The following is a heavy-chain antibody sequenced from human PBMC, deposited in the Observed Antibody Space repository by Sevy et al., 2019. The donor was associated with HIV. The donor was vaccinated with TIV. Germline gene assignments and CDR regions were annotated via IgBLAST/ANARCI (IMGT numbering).Heavy chain of an antibody. CDR3: AKNDISGFYDY. CDR1: GFTFSSYW. J-gene: IGHJ4*02. D-gene: IGHD3-22*01. Sequence: GGSLRLSCAASGFTFSSYWMSWVRQAPGKGLEWVSAISGSGTNTYYADSVKGRLTISRDNSKNTVYLQMHSLRAEDTAIYYCAKNDISGFYDYWGQGTLVTVSS. V-gene: IGHV3-23*01. CDR2: ISGSGTNT.